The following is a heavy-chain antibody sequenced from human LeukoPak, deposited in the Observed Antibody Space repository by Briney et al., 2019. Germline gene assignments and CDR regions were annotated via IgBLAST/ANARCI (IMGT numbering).Heavy chain of an antibody. V-gene: IGHV1-2*02. CDR1: GYTFTGYY. CDR2: INPNSGGT. Sequence: ASVKVSCKASGYTFTGYYMYWVRQAPGQGLEWMGWINPNSGGTNYAQKFQGRVTMTRDTSISTAYMELSRLRSDDTAVYYCARIDRMITFGGVIVIRGGFDYWGQGTLVTVSS. D-gene: IGHD3-16*02. CDR3: ARIDRMITFGGVIVIRGGFDY. J-gene: IGHJ4*02.